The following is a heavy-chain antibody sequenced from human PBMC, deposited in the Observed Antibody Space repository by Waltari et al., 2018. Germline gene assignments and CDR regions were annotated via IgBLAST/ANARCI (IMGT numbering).Heavy chain of an antibody. CDR1: GGSFSGYY. V-gene: IGHV4-34*01. CDR3: AASYSGSGY. D-gene: IGHD1-26*01. J-gene: IGHJ4*02. Sequence: QVQLQQWGAGLLKPSETLSLTCAVYGGSFSGYYWSWIRQPPGKGLEWIGEINHSGRTNHNPSLKSRVTISVDTSKNQFSLKLSSVTAADTAVYYCAASYSGSGYWGQGTLVTVSS. CDR2: INHSGRT.